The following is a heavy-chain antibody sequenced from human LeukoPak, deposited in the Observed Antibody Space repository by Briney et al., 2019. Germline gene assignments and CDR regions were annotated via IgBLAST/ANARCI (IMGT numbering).Heavy chain of an antibody. V-gene: IGHV3-23*01. J-gene: IGHJ5*02. CDR3: ARQVEDIVVVPAAISNLVWFDP. Sequence: GGSLRLSCAASGFTFSSYGMHWVRQAPGKGLEWVSGISGSGGSTYYADSVKGRFTISRDNSKNTLYLQMNSLRAEDTAVYYCARQVEDIVVVPAAISNLVWFDPWGQGTLVTVSS. D-gene: IGHD2-2*01. CDR2: ISGSGGST. CDR1: GFTFSSYG.